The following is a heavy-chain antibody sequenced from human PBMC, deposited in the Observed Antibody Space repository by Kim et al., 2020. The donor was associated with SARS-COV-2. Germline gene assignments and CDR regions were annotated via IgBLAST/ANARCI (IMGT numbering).Heavy chain of an antibody. CDR2: IYYSGST. D-gene: IGHD5-12*01. CDR1: GGSISSSSYY. V-gene: IGHV4-39*01. Sequence: SETLSLTCTVSGGSISSSSYYWGWIRQPPGKGLEWIGGIYYSGSTYYNPSLKSRVTISVDTSKNQFSLKLSSVTAADTAVYYCARIVATIKVFDYWGQGTLVTVSS. CDR3: ARIVATIKVFDY. J-gene: IGHJ4*02.